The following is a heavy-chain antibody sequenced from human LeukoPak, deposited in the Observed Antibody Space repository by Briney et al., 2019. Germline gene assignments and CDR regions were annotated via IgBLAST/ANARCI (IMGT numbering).Heavy chain of an antibody. V-gene: IGHV3-23*01. J-gene: IGHJ5*01. CDR2: ITASGAST. CDR1: GFTFDNYA. CDR3: AGGSTGHNYAFDC. D-gene: IGHD5-18*01. Sequence: GGSLRLSCAASGFTFDNYAMTWVRQAPGKGLEWVSSITASGASTYYADSVKGRFTISRDNSKNTLYLQMNSPRAEDTAVYHCAGGSTGHNYAFDCWGQGTLLTVSS.